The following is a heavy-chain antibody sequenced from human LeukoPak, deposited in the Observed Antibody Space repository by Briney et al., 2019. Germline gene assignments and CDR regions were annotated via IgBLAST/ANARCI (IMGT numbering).Heavy chain of an antibody. Sequence: SETLSLTCAVYGGSFSGYYWSWIRQPPGKGLEWIGEINHSGSTNYNPSLKSRVTISVDTSKNQFSLNLSSVTAAHTAVYYCARGRKGYSSSWYTVWGQGTLVTVSS. D-gene: IGHD6-13*01. CDR2: INHSGST. CDR3: ARGRKGYSSSWYTV. CDR1: GGSFSGYY. J-gene: IGHJ4*02. V-gene: IGHV4-34*01.